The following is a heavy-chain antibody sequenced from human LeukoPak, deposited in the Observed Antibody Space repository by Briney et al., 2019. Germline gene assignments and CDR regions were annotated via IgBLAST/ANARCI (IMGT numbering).Heavy chain of an antibody. J-gene: IGHJ4*02. CDR1: GFAFSNYG. V-gene: IGHV3-30*18. CDR2: ISNDGSDK. D-gene: IGHD1-1*01. Sequence: PGGSLRLSCAASGFAFSNYGIYWVRQAPGKGLEWVALISNDGSDKNFADSVKGRFTISRDNSKKTVYLQMNSLRAEDTAVYFCAKEGRYGEYFDYWGQGTLVTVSS. CDR3: AKEGRYGEYFDY.